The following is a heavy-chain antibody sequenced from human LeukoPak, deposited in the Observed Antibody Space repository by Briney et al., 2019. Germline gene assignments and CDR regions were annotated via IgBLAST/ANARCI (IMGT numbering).Heavy chain of an antibody. J-gene: IGHJ5*02. CDR3: ARGSTGDSSGYDGNWFDP. V-gene: IGHV4-34*01. CDR1: GGSFSGYY. D-gene: IGHD3-22*01. CDR2: INHSGSI. Sequence: SETLSLICAVYGGSFSGYYWSWIRQPPGKGLEWIGEINHSGSINYNPSLKSRVTISVDTSKNQFSLKLSSVAAADTAVYYCARGSTGDSSGYDGNWFDPWGQGTLVTVSS.